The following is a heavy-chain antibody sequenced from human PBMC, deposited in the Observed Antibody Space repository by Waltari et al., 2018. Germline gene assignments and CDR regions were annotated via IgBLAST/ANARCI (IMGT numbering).Heavy chain of an antibody. CDR2: IKQDGREN. Sequence: EVQMVESGGGLVQPGGSLRLSCAASGFTFSSYWMTWVRKAAGKVIVWVVNIKQDGRENYYVDSGKGRFTIARDDAKNSLYLQMNSLRNEETSVYVCARVFVYGANSGKRPRDVWGKGTTVTVSS. CDR3: ARVFVYGANSGKRPRDV. V-gene: IGHV3-7*01. CDR1: GFTFSSYW. D-gene: IGHD4-17*01. J-gene: IGHJ6*03.